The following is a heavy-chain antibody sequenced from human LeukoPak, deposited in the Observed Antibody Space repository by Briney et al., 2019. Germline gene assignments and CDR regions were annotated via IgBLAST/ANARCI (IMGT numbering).Heavy chain of an antibody. J-gene: IGHJ5*02. CDR1: GYTFTSYY. CDR3: ARTKRTNWENWFDP. D-gene: IGHD2-2*01. CDR2: INPSGGST. Sequence: GESLKISCKGSGYTFTSYYMHWVRQAPGQGLEWMGIINPSGGSTSYAQKFQGRVTMTRGTSTSTVYMELSSLRSEDTAVYYCARTKRTNWENWFDPWGQGTLVTVSS. V-gene: IGHV1-46*01.